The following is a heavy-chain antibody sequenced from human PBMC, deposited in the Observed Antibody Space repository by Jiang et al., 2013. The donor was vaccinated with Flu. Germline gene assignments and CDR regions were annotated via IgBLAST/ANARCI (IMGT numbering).Heavy chain of an antibody. Sequence: GSGLVKPSETLSLTCTVSGGSISSYYWSWIRQPPGKGLEWIGYIYYSGSTNYNPSLKSRVTISVDTSKNQFSLKLSSVTAADTAVYYCARSPPTVVTPPYFDYWGQGTLVTVSS. D-gene: IGHD4-23*01. CDR1: GGSISSYY. CDR2: IYYSGST. CDR3: ARSPPTVVTPPYFDY. J-gene: IGHJ4*02. V-gene: IGHV4-59*01.